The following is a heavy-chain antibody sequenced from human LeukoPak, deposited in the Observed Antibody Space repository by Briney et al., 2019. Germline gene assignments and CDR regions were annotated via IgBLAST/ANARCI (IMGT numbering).Heavy chain of an antibody. CDR1: GGTYSSYA. D-gene: IGHD3-10*01. J-gene: IGHJ4*02. CDR2: IIPIFGTA. CDR3: ARRRRNTMVRGVIILDY. V-gene: IGHV1-69*05. Sequence: ASVKVSCKASGGTYSSYAISWVRQAPGQGLEWMGGIIPIFGTANYAQKFQGRVTMTRNTSISTAYMELSSLRSEDTAVYYCARRRRNTMVRGVIILDYWGQGTQVTVSS.